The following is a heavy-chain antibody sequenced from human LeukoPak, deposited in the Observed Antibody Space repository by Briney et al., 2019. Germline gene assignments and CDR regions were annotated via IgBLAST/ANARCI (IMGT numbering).Heavy chain of an antibody. Sequence: GESLKISCKGSGYTFTTSWIGWVRQLPGKGLEWMGIIYPGDSDTRYSPSFQGQVTISADKCISTAYLQWSSLKASDTAMYYCAIPPYHSSSWYAGDAFDIWGQGTMVTVSS. CDR3: AIPPYHSSSWYAGDAFDI. V-gene: IGHV5-51*01. CDR2: IYPGDSDT. CDR1: GYTFTTSW. J-gene: IGHJ3*02. D-gene: IGHD6-13*01.